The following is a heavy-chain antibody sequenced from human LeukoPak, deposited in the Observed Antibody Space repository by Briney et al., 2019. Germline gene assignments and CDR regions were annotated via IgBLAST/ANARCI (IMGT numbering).Heavy chain of an antibody. Sequence: GASLRLSCAASGFTFSSYAMSWVRQAPGKGLKWVSGINDSGGSTYYADSVKGRFTISRDNSKNTLYLQMNSLRAEDTAVYYCAKGVDTRRRIGMRVVVTYYFDYWGQGTLVTVSS. D-gene: IGHD3-22*01. CDR3: AKGVDTRRRIGMRVVVTYYFDY. CDR2: INDSGGST. CDR1: GFTFSSYA. J-gene: IGHJ4*02. V-gene: IGHV3-23*01.